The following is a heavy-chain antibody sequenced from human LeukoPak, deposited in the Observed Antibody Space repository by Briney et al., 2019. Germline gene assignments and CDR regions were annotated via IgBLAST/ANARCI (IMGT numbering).Heavy chain of an antibody. CDR1: GYTFTSYG. V-gene: IGHV1-18*04. CDR3: ARDHTMVRGVNHGMDV. Sequence: ASVKVSCLASGYTFTSYGISWVRQAPGQGLEGMGWSSAYNGNTNYAQKLQGRVTMTTDTPTSTAYMELRSLRSDDTAVYYCARDHTMVRGVNHGMDVWGKGTTVTVSS. CDR2: SSAYNGNT. D-gene: IGHD3-10*01. J-gene: IGHJ6*04.